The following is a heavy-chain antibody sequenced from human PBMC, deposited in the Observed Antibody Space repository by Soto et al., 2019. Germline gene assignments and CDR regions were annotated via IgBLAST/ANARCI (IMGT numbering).Heavy chain of an antibody. CDR2: IHHSGST. CDR3: ARTYYYGSGSYGLGY. J-gene: IGHJ4*02. Sequence: PSETLSLTCAVYGGSFSGYYWSWIRQPPGKGLEWIGEIHHSGSTNYNPSLKSRVTISVDTSKNQFSLKLSSVTAADTAVYYCARTYYYGSGSYGLGYWGQGTLVTVSS. V-gene: IGHV4-34*01. D-gene: IGHD3-10*01. CDR1: GGSFSGYY.